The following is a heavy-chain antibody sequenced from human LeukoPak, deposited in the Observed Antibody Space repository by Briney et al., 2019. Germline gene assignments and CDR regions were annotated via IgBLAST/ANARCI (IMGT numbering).Heavy chain of an antibody. Sequence: SETLSLTCTVSGGSISNNDYFWGWIRQPPGKGLAWIASIHYSGSTYYNPSLKNRVTISVDTSANQFSLKVNSVTAADTAVYYCSRLRRALFYFDYWGQGTLVTVSS. CDR2: IHYSGST. CDR3: SRLRRALFYFDY. J-gene: IGHJ4*02. D-gene: IGHD2-15*01. CDR1: GGSISNNDYF. V-gene: IGHV4-39*01.